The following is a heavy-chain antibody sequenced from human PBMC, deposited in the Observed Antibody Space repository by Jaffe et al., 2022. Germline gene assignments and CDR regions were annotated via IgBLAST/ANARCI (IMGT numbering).Heavy chain of an antibody. V-gene: IGHV3-21*01. Sequence: EVQLVESGGGLVKPGGSLRLSCAASGFTFSSYSMNWVRQAPGKGLEWVSSISSSSSYIYYADSVKGRFTISRDNAKNSLYLQMNSLRAEDTAVYYCAREVRHQGVIIGSYNDYWGQGTLVTVSS. CDR1: GFTFSSYS. J-gene: IGHJ4*02. CDR2: ISSSSSYI. CDR3: AREVRHQGVIIGSYNDY. D-gene: IGHD3-10*01.